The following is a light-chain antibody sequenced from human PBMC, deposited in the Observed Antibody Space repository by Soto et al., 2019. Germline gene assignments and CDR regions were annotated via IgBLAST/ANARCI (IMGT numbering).Light chain of an antibody. CDR3: QQRSTTWT. V-gene: IGKV3-11*01. CDR2: DAS. Sequence: EIVLTQSPATLSLSPGERATLSCRASQSVSSYLAWYQQKPGQAPRLLIYDASNRATGIPARFSGSGSGTDFTPTISRLEPEDFAVYYCQQRSTTWTFGQGTKVEIK. CDR1: QSVSSY. J-gene: IGKJ1*01.